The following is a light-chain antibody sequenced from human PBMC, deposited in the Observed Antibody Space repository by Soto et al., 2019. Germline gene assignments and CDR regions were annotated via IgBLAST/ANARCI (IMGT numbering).Light chain of an antibody. V-gene: IGKV3-20*01. CDR3: QLYGSSPTWA. J-gene: IGKJ1*01. CDR1: QSVNSAY. Sequence: EIVLTQSPGTLSLSPGERATLSCRASQSVNSAYVAWYQQNPGQAPRVLIYGASTSATGIPHRFSGSGAGTDFSLTISRLEPEDSAMYYCQLYGSSPTWAFGQGTKVEIK. CDR2: GAS.